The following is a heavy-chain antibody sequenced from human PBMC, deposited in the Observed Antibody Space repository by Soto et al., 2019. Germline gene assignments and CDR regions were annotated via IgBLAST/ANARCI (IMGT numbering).Heavy chain of an antibody. J-gene: IGHJ6*04. D-gene: IGHD3-3*01. CDR1: GYTFTSYD. CDR3: ASEIIGDFWSGYNYGMDV. CDR2: MNPNTGNS. V-gene: IGHV1-8*01. Sequence: ASVKVSCKASGYTFTSYDIYWVRQATGQGLEWMGWMNPNTGNSGYAQKFQGRVTMTTDTSTSTAYMELRSLRSDDTAVYYCASEIIGDFWSGYNYGMDVWGEGTTVTVSS.